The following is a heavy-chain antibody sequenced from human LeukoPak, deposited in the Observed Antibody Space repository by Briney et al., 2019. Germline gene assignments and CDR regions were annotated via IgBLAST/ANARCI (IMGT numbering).Heavy chain of an antibody. CDR3: STYPRLLIY. D-gene: IGHD2-8*01. CDR2: ISWDGGST. CDR1: GFTFDDYT. J-gene: IGHJ4*01. Sequence: PGRSLRLSCAASGFTFDDYTMHWVRQAPGKGLEWVSLISWDGGSTYYADSVKGRFTISRDNAKNSLYLQMNSLRPDDTALYYCSTYPRLLIYWGHGTLVTVSS. V-gene: IGHV3-43*01.